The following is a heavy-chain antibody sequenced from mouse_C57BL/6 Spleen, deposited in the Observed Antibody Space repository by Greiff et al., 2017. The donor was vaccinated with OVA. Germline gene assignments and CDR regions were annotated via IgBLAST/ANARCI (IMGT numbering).Heavy chain of an antibody. J-gene: IGHJ2*01. CDR1: GYSITSDY. D-gene: IGHD1-1*01. CDR3: ARSLTFITTVVGYFDY. V-gene: IGHV3-8*01. Sequence: EVKVEESGPGLAKPSQTLSLTCSVTGYSITSDYWNWIRKFPGNKLEYMGYISYSGSTYYNPSLTSRISITRDTSKNQYYLQLNSVTTEDTATYYCARSLTFITTVVGYFDYWGQGTTLTVSS. CDR2: ISYSGST.